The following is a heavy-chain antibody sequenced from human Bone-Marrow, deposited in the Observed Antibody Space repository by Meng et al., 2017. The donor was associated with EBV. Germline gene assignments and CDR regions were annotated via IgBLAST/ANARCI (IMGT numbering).Heavy chain of an antibody. CDR3: ARGGGTTSPFDY. CDR1: GYTFTDYF. D-gene: IGHD1-1*01. J-gene: IGHJ4*02. Sequence: QVQLVQSGAAVKKPGASVKVSCKASGYTFTDYFMHWVRQAPGQGLEWMGRINPYIGGTNYAQKFLGRVTMTSDTSIRTAYMELSSLRSDDTAVYYCARGGGTTSPFDYWGQGTLVTVSS. CDR2: INPYIGGT. V-gene: IGHV1-2*06.